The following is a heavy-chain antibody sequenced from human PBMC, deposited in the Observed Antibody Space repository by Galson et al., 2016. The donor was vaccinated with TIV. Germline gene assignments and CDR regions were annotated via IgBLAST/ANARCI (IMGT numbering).Heavy chain of an antibody. D-gene: IGHD2-21*02. CDR3: ARPAYCGGGCDAGEREGVNYFDY. V-gene: IGHV3-30-3*01. Sequence: SLRLSCAASGFTFSNYWMHWVRRAPGKGLDWVAFISFDGNTRYYADSVKGRFTISRDNSRNTLYLQLNNLRTEDTAVFYCARPAYCGGGCDAGEREGVNYFDYWGQGSLVSVSS. CDR1: GFTFSNYW. CDR2: ISFDGNTR. J-gene: IGHJ4*02.